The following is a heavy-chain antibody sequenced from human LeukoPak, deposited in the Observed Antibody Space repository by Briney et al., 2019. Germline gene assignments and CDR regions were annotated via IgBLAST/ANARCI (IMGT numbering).Heavy chain of an antibody. J-gene: IGHJ5*02. Sequence: SETLSLTCTVSGGSISSYYWSWIRQPAGTGLEWVGRIYTSGSTNYHPSLKSGFTMSVDTPHNQFSLKLSAVTAAAAAVCSCVGNYRPFGELLSPWFDPWGQGTLVTVSS. CDR3: VGNYRPFGELLSPWFDP. CDR2: IYTSGST. D-gene: IGHD3-10*01. CDR1: GGSISSYY. V-gene: IGHV4-4*07.